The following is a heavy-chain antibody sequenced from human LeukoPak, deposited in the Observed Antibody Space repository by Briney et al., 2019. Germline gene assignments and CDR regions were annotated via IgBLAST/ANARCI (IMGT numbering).Heavy chain of an antibody. Sequence: SETLSLTCAVYGGSISSYYWSWIRQPPGKGLEWIGYIYYSGSTNYNPSLKSRVTISVDTSKNQFSLKLSSVTAADTAVYYCARMRGDYWGQGTLVTVSS. V-gene: IGHV4-59*01. CDR2: IYYSGST. CDR3: ARMRGDY. J-gene: IGHJ4*02. CDR1: GGSISSYY.